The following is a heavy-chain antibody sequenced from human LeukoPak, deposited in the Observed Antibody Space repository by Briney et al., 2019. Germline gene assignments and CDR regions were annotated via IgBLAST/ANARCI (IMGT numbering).Heavy chain of an antibody. Sequence: PGGSLRLSCAASEFTFSSYWMSWVRQAPGKGLEWVANIKQDGSEKYYVDSVKGRFTISRDNAKNSLYLQMNSLRAEDTAVYYCARDQSDYEYFDYWGQGTLVTVSS. CDR3: ARDQSDYEYFDY. V-gene: IGHV3-7*04. CDR1: EFTFSSYW. CDR2: IKQDGSEK. J-gene: IGHJ4*02. D-gene: IGHD4/OR15-4a*01.